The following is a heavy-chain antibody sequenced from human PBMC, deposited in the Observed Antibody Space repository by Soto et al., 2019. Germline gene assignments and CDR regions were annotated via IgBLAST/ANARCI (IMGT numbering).Heavy chain of an antibody. J-gene: IGHJ4*02. Sequence: PGGSLRLSCAASGFTFSSYAMSWVRQAPGKGLEWVSAVSGSGAGTYYADSVKGRFTISRDNSKNSLYLQMNSLRAEDTAVYYCAKASVGATSQLSPFDYWGQGTLVTVSS. V-gene: IGHV3-23*01. D-gene: IGHD1-26*01. CDR3: AKASVGATSQLSPFDY. CDR2: VSGSGAGT. CDR1: GFTFSSYA.